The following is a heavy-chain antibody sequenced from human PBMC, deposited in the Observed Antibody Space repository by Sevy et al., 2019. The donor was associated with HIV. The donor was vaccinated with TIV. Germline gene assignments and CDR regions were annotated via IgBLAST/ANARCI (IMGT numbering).Heavy chain of an antibody. CDR1: GFTFSSYG. J-gene: IGHJ4*02. CDR2: ISFDGSDK. V-gene: IGHV3-30*19. D-gene: IGHD6-19*01. Sequence: GGSLRLSCEASGFTFSSYGMHWVRQAPGKGLEWVAVISFDGSDKYYADAVKGRFTISRDNSKNTLYLQMNSLRAEDTSMYYCARDGITNGWYSGYYFDYWGQGALVTVSS. CDR3: ARDGITNGWYSGYYFDY.